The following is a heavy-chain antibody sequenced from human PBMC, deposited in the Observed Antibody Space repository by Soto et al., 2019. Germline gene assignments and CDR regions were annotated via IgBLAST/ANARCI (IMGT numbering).Heavy chain of an antibody. CDR3: ARGQRFSDWFDP. CDR1: GGTISGYY. D-gene: IGHD3-3*01. CDR2: IYSSGST. V-gene: IGHV4-4*07. J-gene: IGHJ5*02. Sequence: PSDTLSLTCTVTGGTISGYYWTWIRQSAGGGLEWIGRIYSSGSTNYNPSLKSRVTISLDTSMNHFSLRLSSVTAADTAVYYCARGQRFSDWFDPWGQGTLVTVSS.